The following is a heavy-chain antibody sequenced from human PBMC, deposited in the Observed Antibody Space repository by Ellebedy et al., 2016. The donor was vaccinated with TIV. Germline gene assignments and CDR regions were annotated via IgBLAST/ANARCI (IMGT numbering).Heavy chain of an antibody. D-gene: IGHD3-22*01. CDR3: ARVASYYYDSSGYWRGFFDY. J-gene: IGHJ4*02. CDR1: GYTFTSYY. CDR2: INPNSGGT. Sequence: ASVKVSCKASGYTFTSYYMHWVRQAPGQGLEWMGWINPNSGGTNYAQKFQGRVTMTRDTSISTAYMELSRLRSDDTAVYYCARVASYYYDSSGYWRGFFDYWGQGTLVTVSS. V-gene: IGHV1-2*02.